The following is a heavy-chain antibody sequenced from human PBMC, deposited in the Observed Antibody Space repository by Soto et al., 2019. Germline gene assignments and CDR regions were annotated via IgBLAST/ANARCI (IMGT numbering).Heavy chain of an antibody. CDR1: GYTFTSYD. V-gene: IGHV1-8*01. Sequence: QVQLVQSGAEVKKPGASVKVSCKASGYTFTSYDINWVRQATGQGLEWMGWMNPNSGNTGYAQKFQGRVTMTRDTSINTAYMELSSLRSEDTAVYYCATEVAGSSYQPIDFWGQGTLVTVSS. CDR3: ATEVAGSSYQPIDF. J-gene: IGHJ4*02. CDR2: MNPNSGNT. D-gene: IGHD2-15*01.